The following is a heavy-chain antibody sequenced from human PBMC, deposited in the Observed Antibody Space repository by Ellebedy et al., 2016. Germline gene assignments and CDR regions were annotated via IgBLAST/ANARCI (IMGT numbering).Heavy chain of an antibody. CDR1: GFTFSTYW. CDR2: MKQDGSEG. CDR3: ARDRRYFDL. J-gene: IGHJ2*01. Sequence: GESLKISCAASGFTFSTYWMTWVRQAPGKGLEWVANMKQDGSEGYYVDSVKGRFTISRDNAKNSLYLQMNSLRAEDTAVYYCARDRRYFDLWGRGTLVTVSS. V-gene: IGHV3-7*03.